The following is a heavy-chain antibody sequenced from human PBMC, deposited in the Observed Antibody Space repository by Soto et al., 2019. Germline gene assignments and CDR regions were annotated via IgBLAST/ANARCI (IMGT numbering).Heavy chain of an antibody. V-gene: IGHV3-11*01. J-gene: IGHJ6*02. CDR3: ARVSWREKYGMDV. Sequence: DWTGGSLRLSCAASGFTFSDSYMSWIRQAPGKGLEWISYITFSGNTVYYADSLKGRFTISRDNAKNSLYLQMNRLRAEDTAVYYCARVSWREKYGMDVWGQGTTVTVSS. CDR2: ITFSGNTV. CDR1: GFTFSDSY.